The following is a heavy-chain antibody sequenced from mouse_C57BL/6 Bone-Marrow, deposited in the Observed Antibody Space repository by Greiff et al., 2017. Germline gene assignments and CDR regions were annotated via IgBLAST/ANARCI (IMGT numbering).Heavy chain of an antibody. CDR1: GYAFSSSW. CDR3: ARWGITTVVALYYFDY. CDR2: IYPGDGGT. Sequence: VQLQQSGPELVKPGASVKISCKASGYAFSSSWMNWVKQRPGKGLEWIGRIYPGDGGTNYNGKFKGKATLTADKSSSTAYMQLSSLTSEDSAVYFCARWGITTVVALYYFDYWGQGTTLTVSS. J-gene: IGHJ2*01. D-gene: IGHD1-1*01. V-gene: IGHV1-82*01.